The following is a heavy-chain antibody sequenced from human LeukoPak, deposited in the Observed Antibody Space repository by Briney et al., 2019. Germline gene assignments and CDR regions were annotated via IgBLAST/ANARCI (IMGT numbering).Heavy chain of an antibody. J-gene: IGHJ6*02. CDR2: INHSGST. D-gene: IGHD3-9*01. V-gene: IGHV4-4*02. CDR3: ASSPIRYDILTGYYNTYYYYGMDV. CDR1: GGSISSSNW. Sequence: SETLSLTCAVSGGSISSSNWWSWVRQPPGKGLEWIGEINHSGSTNYNPSLKSRVTISVDTSKNQFSLKLSSVTAADTAVYYCASSPIRYDILTGYYNTYYYYGMDVWGQGTTVTVSS.